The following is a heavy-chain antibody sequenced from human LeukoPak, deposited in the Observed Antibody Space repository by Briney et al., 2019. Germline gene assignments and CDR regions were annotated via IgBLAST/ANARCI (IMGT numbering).Heavy chain of an antibody. D-gene: IGHD3-10*01. CDR2: IWNDGSSK. CDR3: AKPTYGPGSFLIVH. Sequence: GGSLRLSCAVSGFTFSDYGMHWVRQAPGKGLEWVAVIWNDGSSKYYGDSVMGRFTISRDNSKNTLYLQMNSLGAEDTAVYYCAKPTYGPGSFLIVHWGQGTLVTVSS. V-gene: IGHV3-33*06. J-gene: IGHJ4*02. CDR1: GFTFSDYG.